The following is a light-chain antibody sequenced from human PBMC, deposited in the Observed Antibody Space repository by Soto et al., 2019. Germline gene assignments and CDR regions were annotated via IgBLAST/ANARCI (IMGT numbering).Light chain of an antibody. CDR1: TGAVTTGLY. Sequence: QAVVTQEPSLTVSPGGTVTLTCGSSTGAVTTGLYPFWFQQKPGQAPRTLIYDTSNTHSWTPARFSGSLLGGKAALTLSGAQPEDEADYYCLLSYSGVRVFGGGTQLTVL. CDR3: LLSYSGVRV. CDR2: DTS. J-gene: IGLJ2*01. V-gene: IGLV7-46*01.